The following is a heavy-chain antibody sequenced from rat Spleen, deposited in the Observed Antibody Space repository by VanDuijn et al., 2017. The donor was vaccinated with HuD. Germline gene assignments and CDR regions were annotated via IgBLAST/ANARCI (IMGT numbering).Heavy chain of an antibody. V-gene: IGHV5S23*01. Sequence: EVQLVESGGGLVQPGRSLKLSCAASGFTFSNYDMAWVRQAPTKGLEWVASISTGGGNTYYRDSVKGRFTISRDNAKSTLYLQMDSLRSEDTATYYCARRQLGALAFDYWGQGVMVTVSS. J-gene: IGHJ2*01. D-gene: IGHD5-1*01. CDR1: GFTFSNYD. CDR2: ISTGGGNT. CDR3: ARRQLGALAFDY.